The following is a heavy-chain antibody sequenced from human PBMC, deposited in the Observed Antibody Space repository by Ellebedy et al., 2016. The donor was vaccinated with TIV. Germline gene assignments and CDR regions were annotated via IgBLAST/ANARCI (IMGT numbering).Heavy chain of an antibody. D-gene: IGHD6-19*01. CDR1: GFTFSTSG. CDR3: AKDEGYSSGWCDF. Sequence: GGSLRLSCAASGFTFSTSGLHWVRQAPGKGLEWMTFISYDGSDKYYVDSVKGRFTISRDNSKNMLYMQMNSLRAEDTAAYYCAKDEGYSSGWCDFWGQGTLVTVSS. V-gene: IGHV3-30*18. J-gene: IGHJ4*02. CDR2: ISYDGSDK.